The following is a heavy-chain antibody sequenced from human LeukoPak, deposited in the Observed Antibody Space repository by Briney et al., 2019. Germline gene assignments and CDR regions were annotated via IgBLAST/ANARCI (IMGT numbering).Heavy chain of an antibody. J-gene: IGHJ3*01. V-gene: IGHV3-48*01. CDR1: GFTFSSYS. D-gene: IGHD6-6*01. Sequence: GSLRLSCAASGFTFSSYSMNWVRQAPGKGLEWVSYISSSSTTIYYADSVKGRFTISRDNAQNSLYLQINSLRAEDTAVYYCARSSYSSSSSVWGQGTMVTVSS. CDR3: ARSSYSSSSSV. CDR2: ISSSSTTI.